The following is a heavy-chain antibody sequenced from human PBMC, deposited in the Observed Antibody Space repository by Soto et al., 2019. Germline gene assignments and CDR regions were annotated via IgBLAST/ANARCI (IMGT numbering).Heavy chain of an antibody. D-gene: IGHD3-22*01. Sequence: EVQLLESGGGLVQPGGSLRLSCAASGFTFSNYAMSWVRQAPGKGLEWVSGITGTGGSTYYGDSVKGRFTISRDNSKNTLYLQRNSLRAEDTGVYYCAKDRGITMVVVTVLLDYWGQGTLVTVSS. CDR3: AKDRGITMVVVTVLLDY. V-gene: IGHV3-23*01. CDR1: GFTFSNYA. CDR2: ITGTGGST. J-gene: IGHJ4*02.